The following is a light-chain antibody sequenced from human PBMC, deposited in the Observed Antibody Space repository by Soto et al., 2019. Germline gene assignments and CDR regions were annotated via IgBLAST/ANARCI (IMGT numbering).Light chain of an antibody. CDR1: SSDVGGYNY. CDR3: SSYTSSSTWV. Sequence: QSVLIQPASVSGSPGQSITISCTGTSSDVGGYNYVSWYQQHPGKAPKLMIYEVSNRPSGVSNRFSGSKSGNTASLTISGLQAEDEADYYCSSYTSSSTWVFGGGTKVTVL. CDR2: EVS. J-gene: IGLJ3*02. V-gene: IGLV2-14*01.